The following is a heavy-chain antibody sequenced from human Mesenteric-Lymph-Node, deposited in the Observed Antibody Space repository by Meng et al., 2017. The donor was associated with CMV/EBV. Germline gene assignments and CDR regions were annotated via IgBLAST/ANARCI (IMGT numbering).Heavy chain of an antibody. CDR2: SSHSGST. J-gene: IGHJ5*02. Sequence: SETLSLTCAVYGGSFNSYYWTWIRQPPGKGLEWIGESSHSGSTDYNPSLKSRVSISLDTSKNQFSLQLSSVTAADTAVYYCARSISNRGFDPWGQGTLVTVSS. CDR1: GGSFNSYY. V-gene: IGHV4-34*01. D-gene: IGHD3-10*01. CDR3: ARSISNRGFDP.